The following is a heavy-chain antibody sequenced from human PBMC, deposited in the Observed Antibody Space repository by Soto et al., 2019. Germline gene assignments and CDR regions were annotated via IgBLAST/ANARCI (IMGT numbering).Heavy chain of an antibody. Sequence: ASVKVSCKASGGTYNTFAISWVRQAPGQGLEWMGGIIPVLGPAFYAQKFQGRVTITADKSTTTAYLELTSLRSEDTAVYYCVRAAKRYFDYWGQGTLVTVSS. J-gene: IGHJ4*02. CDR2: IIPVLGPA. CDR1: GGTYNTFA. V-gene: IGHV1-69*10. CDR3: VRAAKRYFDY.